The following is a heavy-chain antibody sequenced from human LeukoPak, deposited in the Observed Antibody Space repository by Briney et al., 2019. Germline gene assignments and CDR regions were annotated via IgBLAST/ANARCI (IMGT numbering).Heavy chain of an antibody. Sequence: GGSLRLSCAASGFAFSSYNMKWVRQAPGKGLEWVSFISTTSTYIYYADSVKGRFTDSRDNSKNLLYLQMDSLRVEDTAVYYCARAGTCSSTSCDGGIEYWGQGTLVTVSS. J-gene: IGHJ4*02. CDR1: GFAFSSYN. D-gene: IGHD2-2*01. CDR2: ISTTSTYI. CDR3: ARAGTCSSTSCDGGIEY. V-gene: IGHV3-21*06.